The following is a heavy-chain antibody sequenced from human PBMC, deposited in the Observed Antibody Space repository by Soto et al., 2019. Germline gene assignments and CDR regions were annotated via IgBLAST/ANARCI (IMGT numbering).Heavy chain of an antibody. CDR2: ISPK. CDR3: ARDDAFANENAFDL. J-gene: IGHJ3*01. CDR1: GFSFRTHG. D-gene: IGHD1-1*01. Sequence: LRLSCAVSGFSFRTHGFHWVRQPPGKGLQWVAVISPKGHSDSVEGRFTISRDNSKDTLYLQMNNLRAEDTAVYYCARDDAFANENAFDLWGQGTKVTVSS. V-gene: IGHV3-33*01.